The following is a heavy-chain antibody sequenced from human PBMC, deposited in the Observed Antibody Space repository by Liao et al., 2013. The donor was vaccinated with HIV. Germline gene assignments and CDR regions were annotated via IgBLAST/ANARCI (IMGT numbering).Heavy chain of an antibody. D-gene: IGHD3-22*01. CDR1: GGSFSAYY. Sequence: QVQLQQWGAGLLKPSETLSLTCAVYGGSFSAYYWSWIRQPAGKGLEWIGRIYTTGSANYNPSLKSRVTISMDTSKNQFSLRLSSVTAADTAVYYCARDKPYYDSRGREYFDYWGQGTLVTVSS. J-gene: IGHJ4*02. CDR2: IYTTGSA. CDR3: ARDKPYYDSRGREYFDY. V-gene: IGHV4-59*10.